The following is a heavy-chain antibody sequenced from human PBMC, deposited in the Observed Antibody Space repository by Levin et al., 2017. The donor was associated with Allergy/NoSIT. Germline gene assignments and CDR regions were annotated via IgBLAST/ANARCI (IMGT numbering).Heavy chain of an antibody. CDR2: MYYSGIT. D-gene: IGHD6-13*01. J-gene: IGHJ3*02. CDR1: GVSIRSGDFF. CDR3: ARGPAGTDAFDI. V-gene: IGHV4-31*03. Sequence: SQTLSLTCSVSGVSIRSGDFFWGWIRQHPGKGLEWIGYMYYSGITYYNSSLKSRLLMSVDTSKNHFSLTLRFVTAADTAVYYCARGPAGTDAFDIWGQGAMVTVSS.